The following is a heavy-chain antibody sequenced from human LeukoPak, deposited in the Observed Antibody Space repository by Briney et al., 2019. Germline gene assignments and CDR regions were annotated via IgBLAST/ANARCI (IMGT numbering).Heavy chain of an antibody. Sequence: ASVKVSCKASGYTFTSYDINWVRQVTGQGLEWMGWMNPNSGNTGYAQKFQGRVTMTRNTSISTAYMELSSLRSEDTAVYYCATGSSSSSYYYGMDVWGQGTTVTVSS. D-gene: IGHD6-6*01. J-gene: IGHJ6*02. CDR2: MNPNSGNT. CDR3: ATGSSSSSYYYGMDV. V-gene: IGHV1-8*01. CDR1: GYTFTSYD.